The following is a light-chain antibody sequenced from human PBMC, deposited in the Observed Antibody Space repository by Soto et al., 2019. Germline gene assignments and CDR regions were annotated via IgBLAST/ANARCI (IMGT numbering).Light chain of an antibody. CDR3: QQRFNWPRFT. J-gene: IGKJ2*01. Sequence: EIVLTQSPATLSLSPGERATLSCRASQSVSSYLAWYQQKTGQAPRLLLYDASNRATGIPARFSGGGSGTDFTLTISSLEPEDFAVYYCQQRFNWPRFTFGQGTKLEIK. CDR2: DAS. V-gene: IGKV3-11*01. CDR1: QSVSSY.